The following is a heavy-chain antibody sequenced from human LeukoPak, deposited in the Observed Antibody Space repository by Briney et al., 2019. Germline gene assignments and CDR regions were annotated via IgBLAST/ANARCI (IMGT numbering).Heavy chain of an antibody. CDR1: GFTFSSYA. CDR2: ISGSGGST. Sequence: GGSLRLSCAASGFTFSSYAMSWVRQAPGKGLEWVSAISGSGGSTYYADSVKGRFTISRDNAKNSLYLQMNSLRAEDTAVYYCAREGGLYSSSWDDYWGQGTLVTVSS. D-gene: IGHD6-13*01. J-gene: IGHJ4*02. V-gene: IGHV3-23*01. CDR3: AREGGLYSSSWDDY.